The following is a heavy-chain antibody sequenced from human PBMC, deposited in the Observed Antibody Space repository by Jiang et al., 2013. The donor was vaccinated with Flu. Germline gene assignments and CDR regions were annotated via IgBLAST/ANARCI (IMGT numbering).Heavy chain of an antibody. Sequence: QTLSLTCAISGDSVSSNSGAWNWIRQSPSRGLEWLGRTYYRSKWNNDYAISVKSRITLNPDTSKNQFSLQLNSVTPEDTAVYYCARGYYDSSGYGAFDIWGQGTMVTVSS. CDR2: TYYRSKWNN. V-gene: IGHV6-1*01. CDR3: ARGYYDSSGYGAFDI. CDR1: GDSVSSNSGA. J-gene: IGHJ3*02. D-gene: IGHD3-22*01.